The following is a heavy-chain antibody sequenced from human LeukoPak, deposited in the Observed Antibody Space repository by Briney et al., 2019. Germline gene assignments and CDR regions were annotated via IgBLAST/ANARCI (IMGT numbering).Heavy chain of an antibody. CDR2: IYGGGNT. Sequence: PGGSLRLSCAVSGLTVSGNYMSWVRQAPGKGLEWVSIIYGGGNTYYADSVKGRFTISRDTSRNTLYLQMNNLRAEDTAVYYCAREDQLLSFDFWGQGTLVTVSS. CDR3: AREDQLLSFDF. D-gene: IGHD2-2*01. V-gene: IGHV3-53*01. CDR1: GLTVSGNY. J-gene: IGHJ4*02.